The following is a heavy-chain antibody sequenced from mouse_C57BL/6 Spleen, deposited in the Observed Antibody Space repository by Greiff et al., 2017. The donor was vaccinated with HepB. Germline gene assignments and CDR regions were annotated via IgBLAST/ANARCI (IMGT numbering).Heavy chain of an antibody. Sequence: VKLVESGGGLVKPGGSLQLSCAASGFTFSDYGMHWVRQAPEKGLEWVAYISSGSSTIYYADTVKGRFTISRDNAKNTLFVQMTSLRSEDTAMYYCARARGRWVLDAMDYWGQGTSVTVSS. V-gene: IGHV5-17*01. D-gene: IGHD2-3*01. CDR1: GFTFSDYG. CDR3: ARARGRWVLDAMDY. CDR2: ISSGSSTI. J-gene: IGHJ4*01.